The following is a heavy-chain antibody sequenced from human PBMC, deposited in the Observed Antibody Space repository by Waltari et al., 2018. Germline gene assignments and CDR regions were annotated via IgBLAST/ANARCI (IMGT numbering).Heavy chain of an antibody. V-gene: IGHV4-59*01. Sequence: QVQLQESGPGLVKPSETLSLTCTVSGGSISSYYWSWIRQPPGKGLEWIGYIYYSGSTNYTPSLKSRVTISVDTSKNQFSLKLSSVTAADTAVYYCARGLYQALYYMDVWGKGTTVTVSS. CDR2: IYYSGST. CDR3: ARGLYQALYYMDV. D-gene: IGHD2-2*01. J-gene: IGHJ6*03. CDR1: GGSISSYY.